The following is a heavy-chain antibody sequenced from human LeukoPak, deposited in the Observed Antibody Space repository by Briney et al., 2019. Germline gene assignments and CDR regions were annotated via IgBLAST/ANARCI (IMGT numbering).Heavy chain of an antibody. CDR3: ARGGYYDSSGYYPYNAFYI. J-gene: IGHJ3*02. D-gene: IGHD3-22*01. V-gene: IGHV4-59*01. Sequence: PSETLSLTCSVSGGPISSYYWRCIRQPPGKGLECLGYIYYSGSPNYNPSLKSRDTISVGTSNNHFSLKLSSVTAADTAVYYCARGGYYDSSGYYPYNAFYIWGQGTMVTVSS. CDR2: IYYSGSP. CDR1: GGPISSYY.